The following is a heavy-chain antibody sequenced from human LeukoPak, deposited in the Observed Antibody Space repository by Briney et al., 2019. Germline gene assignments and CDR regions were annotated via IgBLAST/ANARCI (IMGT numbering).Heavy chain of an antibody. V-gene: IGHV1-24*01. CDR1: GYTLTELS. CDR2: FDPEDGET. J-gene: IGHJ4*02. D-gene: IGHD1-26*01. Sequence: ASVKVSCKVSGYTLTELSMHWVRQAPGKGLEWMGGFDPEDGETIYTQKFQGRVTMTEDTSTDTAYMELSSLRSEDTAVYYCATENPLSGSSYFDYWGQGTLVTVSS. CDR3: ATENPLSGSSYFDY.